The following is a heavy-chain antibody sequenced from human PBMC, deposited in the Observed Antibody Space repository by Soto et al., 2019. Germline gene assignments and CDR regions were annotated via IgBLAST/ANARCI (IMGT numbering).Heavy chain of an antibody. CDR3: ARDSTLSIAAAKRFDP. CDR1: GFTFSDYY. Sequence: PGGSLRLSCAASGFTFSDYYMSWIRQAPGKGLEWVSYISSSSSYTNYADSVKGRFTISRDNAKNSLYLQMNSLRAEDTAVYYCARDSTLSIAAAKRFDPWGQGTLVTVSS. J-gene: IGHJ5*02. D-gene: IGHD6-13*01. V-gene: IGHV3-11*06. CDR2: ISSSSSYT.